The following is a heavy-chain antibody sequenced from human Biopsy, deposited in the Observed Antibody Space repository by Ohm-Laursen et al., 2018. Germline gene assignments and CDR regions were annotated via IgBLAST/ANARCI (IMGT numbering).Heavy chain of an antibody. V-gene: IGHV4-38-2*02. Sequence: SDTLSLTCAVSGYSVTNDYYWGWIRQPPGKGLEWIGNIYYDGITYYNPSLKSRVSMSVDTSKNHFSLNLTSVTAADTAMYYCARDEGLLRAFDIWGQGTLGTVSS. CDR1: GYSVTNDYY. D-gene: IGHD1-26*01. J-gene: IGHJ3*02. CDR3: ARDEGLLRAFDI. CDR2: IYYDGIT.